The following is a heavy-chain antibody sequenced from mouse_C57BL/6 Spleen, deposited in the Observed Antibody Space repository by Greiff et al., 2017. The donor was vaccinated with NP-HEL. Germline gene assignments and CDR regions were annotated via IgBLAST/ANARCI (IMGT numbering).Heavy chain of an antibody. J-gene: IGHJ4*01. Sequence: VQLQQPGAELVRPGSSVKLSCKASGYTFTSYWMDWVQQRPGQGLEWIGNLSPSASETPYTQQFKDKATLTVDKSSSTAYMQLSSLTSEDSAVYYCARFSYAMDYWGQGTSVTVSS. CDR3: ARFSYAMDY. CDR1: GYTFTSYW. CDR2: LSPSASET. V-gene: IGHV1-61*01.